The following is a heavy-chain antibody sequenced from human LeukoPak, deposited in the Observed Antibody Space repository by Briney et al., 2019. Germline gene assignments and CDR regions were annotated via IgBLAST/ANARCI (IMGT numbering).Heavy chain of an antibody. CDR3: ARGAYSNYLSVGY. V-gene: IGHV4-59*01. Sequence: KTSETLSLTCAISGGSIPSYYWSWIRQTPGKGLEWIGYLLYSGSTNYNPSLKSRVTMSIDTSKNQFSLKLRSETAADTAVYYCARGAYSNYLSVGYWGQGILVTVSS. CDR2: LLYSGST. CDR1: GGSIPSYY. J-gene: IGHJ4*02. D-gene: IGHD4-11*01.